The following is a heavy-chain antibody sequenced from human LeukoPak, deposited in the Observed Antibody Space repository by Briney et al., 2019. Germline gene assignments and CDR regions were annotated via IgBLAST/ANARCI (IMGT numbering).Heavy chain of an antibody. Sequence: SETLSLTCAVYGGSFSGYYWSWIRQPPGKGLEWIGEINHSGSTNYNPSLKSRVTISVDTSKNQFSLKLSSVTAADTAVYYCARLVRPLGYCSSTSCYPGLDYWGQGTLVTVSS. CDR3: ARLVRPLGYCSSTSCYPGLDY. V-gene: IGHV4-34*01. J-gene: IGHJ4*02. CDR1: GGSFSGYY. D-gene: IGHD2-2*01. CDR2: INHSGST.